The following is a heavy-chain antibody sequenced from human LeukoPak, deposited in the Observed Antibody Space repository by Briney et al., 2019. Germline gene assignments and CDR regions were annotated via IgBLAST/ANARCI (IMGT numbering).Heavy chain of an antibody. CDR3: VRDPAAYYYDSTFDY. J-gene: IGHJ4*02. V-gene: IGHV3-64D*09. CDR1: GFTFSNHA. CDR2: ISSNGGTT. Sequence: GGSLRLSCSASGFTFSNHAMHWVRQAPGKGLEFVAAISSNGGTTYHADSVEGRFAISRDNSKNTLFLQMTFLRIGDTAVYYCVRDPAAYYYDSTFDYWGQGTLVTVSA. D-gene: IGHD3-22*01.